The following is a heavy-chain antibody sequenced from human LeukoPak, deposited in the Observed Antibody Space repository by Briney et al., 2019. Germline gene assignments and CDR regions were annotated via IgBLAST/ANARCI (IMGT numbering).Heavy chain of an antibody. CDR2: INPNSGGT. Sequence: ASVKVSCKASGYTFTGYYMHWVRQAPGQGLEWMGWINPNSGGTNYAQKFQGRVTMTRDTSISTAYMELSRLRSDDTAVYYCASGTGTYDSTPTLAFDIWGQGTMVTVSS. J-gene: IGHJ3*02. CDR3: ASGTGTYDSTPTLAFDI. D-gene: IGHD3-22*01. V-gene: IGHV1-2*02. CDR1: GYTFTGYY.